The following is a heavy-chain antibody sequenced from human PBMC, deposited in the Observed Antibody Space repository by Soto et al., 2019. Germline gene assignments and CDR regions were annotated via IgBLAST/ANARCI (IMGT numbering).Heavy chain of an antibody. CDR2: IYYTGST. D-gene: IGHD3-22*01. J-gene: IGHJ4*02. V-gene: IGHV4-59*01. CDR3: ARVDSSGSYFDY. Sequence: SETLSLTCTVSGGSISSYYWSWIRQPPGKGLEWIAYIYYTGSTNYNPSLKSRVTLSADTSKNQFSLKLISVTAADTAMYYCARVDSSGSYFDYWGQGTLVPVSS. CDR1: GGSISSYY.